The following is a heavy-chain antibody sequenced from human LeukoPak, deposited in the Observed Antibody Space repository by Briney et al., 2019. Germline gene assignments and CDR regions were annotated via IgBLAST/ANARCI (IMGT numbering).Heavy chain of an antibody. D-gene: IGHD3-9*01. V-gene: IGHV3-23*01. CDR1: GFTFSVAA. CDR3: ARAELRYSLDY. Sequence: PGGSLRLSCAASGFTFSVAAMTWVRQAPGKGLEWVSLIGASGESTYYADSVKGRFTIYRDNSKSRLSLQMNSLGAEDTAVYYCARAELRYSLDYWGQGTLVTVSS. J-gene: IGHJ4*02. CDR2: IGASGEST.